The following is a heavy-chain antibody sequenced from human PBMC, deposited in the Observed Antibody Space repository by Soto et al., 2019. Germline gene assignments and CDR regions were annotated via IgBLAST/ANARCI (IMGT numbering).Heavy chain of an antibody. D-gene: IGHD1-26*01. CDR1: RFSFNPYW. Sequence: EVQLVESGGGLVQPGGSLRLSCAASRFSFNPYWMNWVRQAQGMGLEWLAIIKTDGSTTHYAVSVKGRFTISRDNAKNSLFLQMNSLRADDTAVYYWLGWAGWELEYWGQGTLVTVSS. CDR2: IKTDGSTT. V-gene: IGHV3-7*03. CDR3: LGWAGWELEY. J-gene: IGHJ4*02.